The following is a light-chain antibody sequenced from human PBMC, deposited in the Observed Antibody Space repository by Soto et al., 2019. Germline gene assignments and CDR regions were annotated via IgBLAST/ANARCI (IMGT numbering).Light chain of an antibody. CDR1: QDIATY. V-gene: IGKV1-39*01. J-gene: IGKJ1*01. CDR3: QQSYSTPPWT. CDR2: AAS. Sequence: EIQMTQSPSSMSASVGNRITITCQASQDIATYLNWYLQKPGKAPKLLIYAASNLQSGVPSRFSGSGSGTDFTLTISSLQPEDFATYFCQQSYSTPPWTFGQGTKVDIK.